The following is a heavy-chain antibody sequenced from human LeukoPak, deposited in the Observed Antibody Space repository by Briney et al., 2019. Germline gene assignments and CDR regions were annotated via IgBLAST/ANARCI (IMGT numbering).Heavy chain of an antibody. Sequence: SETLSLNCTVSGVSISSGSYYWRGIRQPPGKGLEWIGYIYYSGSTKYNPYLKSRVTISGDTSKNRFSLKLSSVTAADTAVYYCARYYYGSGTMGHYYYYMDVWGKGTTVTVSS. CDR2: IYYSGST. D-gene: IGHD3-10*01. V-gene: IGHV4-61*01. J-gene: IGHJ6*03. CDR1: GVSISSGSYY. CDR3: ARYYYGSGTMGHYYYYMDV.